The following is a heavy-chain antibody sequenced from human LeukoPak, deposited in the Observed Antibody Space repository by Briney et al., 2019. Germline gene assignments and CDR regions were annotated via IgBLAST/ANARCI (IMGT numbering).Heavy chain of an antibody. CDR3: ARADSSSWYYSGGFFDY. V-gene: IGHV1-69*05. Sequence: SVKVSCKASGGTFSSYAISWVRQAPGQGLEWMGRIIPIFGTANYAQKFQGRVTITTDESTSTAYMELSSLRSEDTAVYYCARADSSSWYYSGGFFDYWGQRTLVTVSS. J-gene: IGHJ4*02. CDR1: GGTFSSYA. D-gene: IGHD6-13*01. CDR2: IIPIFGTA.